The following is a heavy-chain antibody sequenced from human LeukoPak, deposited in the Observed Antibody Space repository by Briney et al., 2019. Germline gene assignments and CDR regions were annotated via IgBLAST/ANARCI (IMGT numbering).Heavy chain of an antibody. Sequence: GGYLRLSCVASGFTCSSNGMHWVRQAPGKGLEWVAVISYDGSPQNYADSVKGRFTISRDNHKNTVYLQMNSLRTEDTAVYYCAKDRSGYLSYFESWGQGTLVSVSS. CDR1: GFTCSSNG. D-gene: IGHD3-22*01. CDR2: ISYDGSPQ. CDR3: AKDRSGYLSYFES. V-gene: IGHV3-30*18. J-gene: IGHJ4*02.